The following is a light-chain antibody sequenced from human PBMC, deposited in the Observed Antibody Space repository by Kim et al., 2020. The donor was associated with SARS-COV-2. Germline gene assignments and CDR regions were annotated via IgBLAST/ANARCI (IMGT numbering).Light chain of an antibody. J-gene: IGKJ4*01. CDR3: QQRSAWPLT. V-gene: IGKV3-11*01. Sequence: EIVLTQSPATLSVSPGERVTLSCRASQNVSRYLGWYQQKPGQPPRLVISDTSKRATGVPARFSGSGSGTDFTLTINSLESEDLAVYYCQQRSAWPLTFGGGTKLEI. CDR1: QNVSRY. CDR2: DTS.